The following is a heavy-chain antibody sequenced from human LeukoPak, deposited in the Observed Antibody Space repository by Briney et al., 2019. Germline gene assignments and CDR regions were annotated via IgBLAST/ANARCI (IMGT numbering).Heavy chain of an antibody. J-gene: IGHJ4*02. V-gene: IGHV4-34*01. CDR1: GGSFSGYY. CDR2: INHSGST. D-gene: IGHD3-10*01. Sequence: SETLSLTCAVHGGSFSGYYWSWIRQPPGKGLEWIGEINHSGSTNYNPSLKSRVTISVDTSKNQFSLKLSSVTAADTAVYYCARGQENGSGSPTDYWGQGTLVTVCS. CDR3: ARGQENGSGSPTDY.